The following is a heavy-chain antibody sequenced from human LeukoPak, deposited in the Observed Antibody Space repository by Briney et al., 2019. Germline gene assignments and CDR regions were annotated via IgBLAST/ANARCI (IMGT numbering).Heavy chain of an antibody. J-gene: IGHJ3*02. CDR3: ARISNGYRGSGSFDT. V-gene: IGHV4-59*01. D-gene: IGHD5-24*01. CDR2: IYSSGTA. Sequence: SETLLLICTVSGGFTSGYYWIWIRHHLGEGLVWITYIYSSGTATYNPSPKSRVSISRNTSKNQFSLNLNSITAADTAVYYCARISNGYRGSGSFDTWGQGTLVTVSS. CDR1: GGFTSGYY.